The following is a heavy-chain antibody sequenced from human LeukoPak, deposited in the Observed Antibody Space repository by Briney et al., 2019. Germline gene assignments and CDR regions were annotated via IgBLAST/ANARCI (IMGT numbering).Heavy chain of an antibody. CDR1: GGSISSGGYY. V-gene: IGHV4-61*08. CDR3: ARLILGYSGYDLAAGAFDI. Sequence: PSETLSLTCTVSGGSISSGGYYWSWIRQPPGKGLEWIGYIYYSGSTNYNPSLKSRVTISVDTSKNQFSLKLSSVTAADTAVYYCARLILGYSGYDLAAGAFDIWGQGTMVTVSS. J-gene: IGHJ3*02. CDR2: IYYSGST. D-gene: IGHD5-12*01.